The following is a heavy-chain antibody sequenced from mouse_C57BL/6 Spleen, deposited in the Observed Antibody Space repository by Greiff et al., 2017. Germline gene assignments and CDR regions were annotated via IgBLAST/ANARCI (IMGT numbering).Heavy chain of an antibody. J-gene: IGHJ2*01. CDR2: INPSSGYT. CDR3: ARMGAGTN. D-gene: IGHD4-1*01. Sequence: VKLVESGAELARPGASVKMSCKASGYTFTSYTMHWVKQRPGQGLEWIGYINPSSGYTKYNQKFKDKATLTADKSSSTAYMQLSSLTSEDSAVYYCARMGAGTNWGQGTTLTVSS. CDR1: GYTFTSYT. V-gene: IGHV1-4*01.